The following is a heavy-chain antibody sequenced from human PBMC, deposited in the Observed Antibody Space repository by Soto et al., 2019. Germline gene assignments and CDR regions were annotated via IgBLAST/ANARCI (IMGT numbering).Heavy chain of an antibody. J-gene: IGHJ4*02. V-gene: IGHV3-23*01. CDR2: ISGSGGSK. CDR1: GFTFSSYA. Sequence: GGSLRLSCAASGFTFSSYAMSWVRQAPGKGLEWVSAISGSGGSKYYADSVKGRFTISRDNSKNTLYLQMNSLRAEDTAVYYCAKDPKYYYDNSGYFDYWGQGTLVTVSS. D-gene: IGHD3-22*01. CDR3: AKDPKYYYDNSGYFDY.